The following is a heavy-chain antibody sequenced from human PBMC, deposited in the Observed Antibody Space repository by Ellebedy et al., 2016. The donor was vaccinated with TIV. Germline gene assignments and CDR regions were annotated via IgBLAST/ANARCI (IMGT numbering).Heavy chain of an antibody. CDR3: ARGLFDHRMAFDI. D-gene: IGHD2-21*01. CDR2: IYYSGST. V-gene: IGHV4-39*01. CDR1: GGSISSSTYY. Sequence: SETLSLTCTVSGGSISSSTYYWGWIRQPPGKGLEWIGTIYYSGSTYYNPSLKSRVSMSVDTSKNQFSLKLSSVTAADTAVYYCARGLFDHRMAFDIWGQGTMVTVSS. J-gene: IGHJ3*02.